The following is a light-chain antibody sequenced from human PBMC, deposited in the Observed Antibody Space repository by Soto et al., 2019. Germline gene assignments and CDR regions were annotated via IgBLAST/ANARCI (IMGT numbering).Light chain of an antibody. V-gene: IGLV2-14*01. CDR3: SSYTDSSNYV. J-gene: IGLJ1*01. Sequence: QSALTQPASVSGSPGQSITTSCTGTSSDLAIYNYVSWYQQQPGKAPKLMIYQVTNRPSGVSNRFSGSRSGNTASLTISGLQAEDEADYYCSSYTDSSNYVFGTATKVTVL. CDR1: SSDLAIYNY. CDR2: QVT.